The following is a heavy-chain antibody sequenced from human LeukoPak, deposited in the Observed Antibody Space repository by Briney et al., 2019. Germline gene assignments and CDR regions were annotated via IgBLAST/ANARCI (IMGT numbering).Heavy chain of an antibody. Sequence: PGGSLRLSCAASGFTFSIYAMHWVRQAPGKGLECVAVIWYDGSNKYYADSVKGRFTISRDNSKNTLYLQMNSLRAEDTAVYYCAEDICVYGWGSYYKGFDYWGQGTLVTVSS. CDR1: GFTFSIYA. D-gene: IGHD3-10*01. CDR2: IWYDGSNK. J-gene: IGHJ4*02. CDR3: AEDICVYGWGSYYKGFDY. V-gene: IGHV3-33*06.